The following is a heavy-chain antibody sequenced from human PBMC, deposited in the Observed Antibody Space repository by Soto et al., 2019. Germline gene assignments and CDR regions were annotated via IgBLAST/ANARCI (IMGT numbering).Heavy chain of an antibody. V-gene: IGHV1-69*01. Sequence: QVHLLLQSGAEVKQPWSSVNVSCNASGGTPSNYAISWVRQAPGQGLEWMGGIIHVFGLVKYAQNFQCRVTITADEYGTTACMEVISLGHLDAAVYYCAGGHIVVVVSRAYYGMDVWGQGATGTVSS. CDR1: GGTPSNYA. J-gene: IGHJ6*02. CDR3: AGGHIVVVVSRAYYGMDV. D-gene: IGHD3-22*01. CDR2: IIHVFGLV.